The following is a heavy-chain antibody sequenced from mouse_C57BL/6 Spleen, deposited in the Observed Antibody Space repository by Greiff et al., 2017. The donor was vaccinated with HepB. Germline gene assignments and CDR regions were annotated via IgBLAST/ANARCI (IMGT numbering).Heavy chain of an antibody. J-gene: IGHJ4*01. CDR1: GFTFSSYA. D-gene: IGHD1-1*01. CDR2: ISDGGSYT. V-gene: IGHV5-4*01. CDR3: ARGGYYGSSSYAMDY. Sequence: EVQVVESGGGLVKPGGSLKLSCAASGFTFSSYAMSWVRQTPEKRLEWVATISDGGSYTYYPDNVKGRFTISRDNAKNNLYLQMSHLKSEDTAMYYCARGGYYGSSSYAMDYWRQGTSVTVSS.